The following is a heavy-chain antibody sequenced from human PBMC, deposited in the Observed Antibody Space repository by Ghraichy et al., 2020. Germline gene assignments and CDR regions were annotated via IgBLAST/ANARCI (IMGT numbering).Heavy chain of an antibody. CDR2: IFSNDEK. V-gene: IGHV2-26*01. CDR3: ARSRITMVQGVIINWFDP. J-gene: IGHJ5*02. CDR1: GFSLSNARMG. Sequence: SGPTLVKPTETLTLTCTVSGFSLSNARMGVSWIRQPPGKALEWLAHIFSNDEKSYSTSLKSRLTISKDTSKSQVVLTMTNMDPVDTATYYCARSRITMVQGVIINWFDPWGQGTLVTVSS. D-gene: IGHD3-10*01.